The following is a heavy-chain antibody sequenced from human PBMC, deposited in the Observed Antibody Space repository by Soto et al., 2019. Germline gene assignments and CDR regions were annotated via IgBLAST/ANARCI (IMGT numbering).Heavy chain of an antibody. CDR2: IHHSGNT. CDR1: VGSFRGYY. CDR3: ARGSAMMVAVERDAPDKDYLDY. V-gene: IGHV4-34*01. J-gene: IGHJ4*02. D-gene: IGHD2-2*01. Sequence: SETLSLTCAVYVGSFRGYYWSWLRQPPGKGLEWIGEIHHSGNTNYNPSLKSRVTISVDTSKNQFSLKLTSVTAADTAVYFCARGSAMMVAVERDAPDKDYLDYWGQGSLVTVSS.